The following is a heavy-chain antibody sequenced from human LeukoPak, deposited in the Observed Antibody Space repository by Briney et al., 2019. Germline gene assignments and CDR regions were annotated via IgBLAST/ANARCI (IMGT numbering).Heavy chain of an antibody. J-gene: IGHJ4*02. CDR1: GFTFSSHW. D-gene: IGHD6-19*01. CDR3: ARENDSGWSGPFDY. CDR2: INQDGSGK. V-gene: IGHV3-7*03. Sequence: GGSLRLSCAASGFTFSSHWMTWVRQAPGKGLEWVANINQDGSGKYYVDSVKGRFTISRDNAKNSLYLQMNSLRAEDTAVYYCARENDSGWSGPFDYWGQGTLVTVSS.